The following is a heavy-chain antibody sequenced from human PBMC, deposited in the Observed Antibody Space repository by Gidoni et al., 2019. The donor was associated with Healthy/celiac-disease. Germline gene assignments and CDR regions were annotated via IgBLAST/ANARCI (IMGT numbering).Heavy chain of an antibody. CDR2: ISSNGGST. V-gene: IGHV3-64*01. CDR1: GFTFSSYA. J-gene: IGHJ4*02. D-gene: IGHD6-13*01. CDR3: ARAGIAAAGPVY. Sequence: EVQLVESGGGLVQPGGSLTLSCAASGFTFSSYAMHWVRQAPGKGLEYVSAISSNGGSTYYANSVKGRFTISRDNSKNTLYLQMGSLRAEDMAVYYCARAGIAAAGPVYWGQGTLVTVSS.